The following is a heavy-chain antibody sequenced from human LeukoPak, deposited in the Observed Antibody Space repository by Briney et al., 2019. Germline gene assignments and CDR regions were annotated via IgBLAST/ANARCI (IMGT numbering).Heavy chain of an antibody. CDR3: AKVMKGSERLTMVRGVIIKTAGLYYMDV. Sequence: GGSLRLSCAASGFTLSSYAMSWVRQAPGKGLEWVSSISASGGSTNYADSVKGRFTISRDNSKNTVYLQMNSLRDEDTAVYYCAKVMKGSERLTMVRGVIIKTAGLYYMDVWGKGTTVTVSS. J-gene: IGHJ6*03. CDR2: ISASGGST. CDR1: GFTLSSYA. V-gene: IGHV3-23*01. D-gene: IGHD3-10*01.